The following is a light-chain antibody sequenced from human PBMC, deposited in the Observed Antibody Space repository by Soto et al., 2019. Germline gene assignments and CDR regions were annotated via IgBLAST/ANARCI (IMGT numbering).Light chain of an antibody. V-gene: IGKV3-20*01. CDR1: QSVTVNS. CDR3: QQYGDSPLT. CDR2: AAS. Sequence: IILTQSPSTLSLSPGEGVTLSCRASQSVTVNSLAWYQQKPGQAPRLPIYAASTRAAAVPDRFTGSRSGTDFALTISRLEPEDFGVYYCQQYGDSPLTSGPGTKVDI. J-gene: IGKJ3*01.